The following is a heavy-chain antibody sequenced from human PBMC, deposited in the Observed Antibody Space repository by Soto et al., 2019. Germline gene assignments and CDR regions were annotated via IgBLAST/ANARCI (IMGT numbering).Heavy chain of an antibody. CDR1: GYTFPSYD. Sequence: ASVKVSCKASGYTFPSYDIHWLRQATGQGLEWMGWMNLNSGNTGYAQKFKGRVTMAKNTSISTAYMERSSLRSVYTAVYYGSPPISLVRFNYWGQGTLVTVSS. CDR2: MNLNSGNT. J-gene: IGHJ4*02. D-gene: IGHD2-8*01. CDR3: SPPISLVRFNY. V-gene: IGHV1-8*01.